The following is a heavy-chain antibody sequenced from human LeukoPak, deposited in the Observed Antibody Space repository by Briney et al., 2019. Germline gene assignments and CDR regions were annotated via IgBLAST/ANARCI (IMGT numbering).Heavy chain of an antibody. Sequence: SETLSLTCTVSGGSISSYYWSWVRQPPGKGVEGMGYIYYSGSTNYNPSLKSRVTISVDTSKNQFSLKLSSVTAADTAVYYCARVPNPPWAFDIWGQGTMVTVSS. J-gene: IGHJ3*02. CDR1: GGSISSYY. V-gene: IGHV4-59*01. CDR2: IYYSGST. CDR3: ARVPNPPWAFDI. D-gene: IGHD1-14*01.